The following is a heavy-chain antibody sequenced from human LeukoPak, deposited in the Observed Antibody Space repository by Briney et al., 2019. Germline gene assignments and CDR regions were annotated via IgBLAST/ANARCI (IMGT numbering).Heavy chain of an antibody. CDR2: ISYDGSNK. CDR1: GFTFSSYA. V-gene: IGHV3-30*04. D-gene: IGHD2-21*02. CDR3: ARGLAYCGGDCPDDAFDI. Sequence: GRSLRLSCAASGFTFSSYAMHWVRQAPGKGLEWVAVISYDGSNKYYADSVKGRFTISRDNSKNTLYLQMNSLRAEDTAVYYCARGLAYCGGDCPDDAFDIWGQGTMVTVSS. J-gene: IGHJ3*02.